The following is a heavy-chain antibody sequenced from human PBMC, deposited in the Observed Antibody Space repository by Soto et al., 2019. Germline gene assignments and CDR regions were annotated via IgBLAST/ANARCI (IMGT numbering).Heavy chain of an antibody. CDR2: IIPIFGTA. V-gene: IGHV1-69*13. CDR3: ASGYYYDSSGYYGDYYYYGMDV. Sequence: SVKVCCKASGGTFSSYAISWVRQAPGQGLEWMGGIIPIFGTANYAQKFQGRVTITADESTSTAYMELSSLRSEDTAVYYCASGYYYDSSGYYGDYYYYGMDVWGQGTTVTVSS. D-gene: IGHD3-22*01. J-gene: IGHJ6*02. CDR1: GGTFSSYA.